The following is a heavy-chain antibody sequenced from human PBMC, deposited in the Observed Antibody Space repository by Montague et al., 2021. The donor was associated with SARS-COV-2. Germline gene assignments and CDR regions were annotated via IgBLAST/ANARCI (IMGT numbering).Heavy chain of an antibody. CDR1: GGSFSNYY. CDR3: ARGRRPVVLPGAGPAGRAFDI. CDR2: VNQSGTT. D-gene: IGHD2-15*01. J-gene: IGHJ3*02. Sequence: SETLSLTCAISGGSFSNYYWSWIRQPPGKGLEWIGEVNQSGTTIHNPSVKSGVTTSEDTSKNQFYLRLNSVTAADTAVYYCARGRRPVVLPGAGPAGRAFDIWGQGTMVTVSS. V-gene: IGHV4-34*01.